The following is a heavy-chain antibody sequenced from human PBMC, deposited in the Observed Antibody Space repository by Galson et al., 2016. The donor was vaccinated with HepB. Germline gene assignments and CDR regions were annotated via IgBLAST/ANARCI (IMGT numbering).Heavy chain of an antibody. V-gene: IGHV3-30-3*01. CDR3: ARGPFALGDRKVYDFDY. Sequence: SLRLSCAASGFIFSSYSMHWVRQAPGKGLEWVAVISYDGSNKYYADSVKGRFTISRDISKNTLYLQMNSLRAEDTAVYYCARGPFALGDRKVYDFDYWGQGTLVTDSS. D-gene: IGHD3-16*01. J-gene: IGHJ4*02. CDR2: ISYDGSNK. CDR1: GFIFSSYS.